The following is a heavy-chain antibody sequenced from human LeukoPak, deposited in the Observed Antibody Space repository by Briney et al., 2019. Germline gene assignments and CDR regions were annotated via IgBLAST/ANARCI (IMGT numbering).Heavy chain of an antibody. J-gene: IGHJ4*02. V-gene: IGHV4-34*01. CDR2: INHSGST. CDR3: ARGQPKSVVPAATYFDY. D-gene: IGHD2-2*01. CDR1: GGSFSGYY. Sequence: SETLSLTCAVYGGSFSGYYWSWIRQPPGKGLEWIGEINHSGSTNYNPSLKSQVTISVDTSKNQFSLKLSSVTAADTAVYYCARGQPKSVVPAATYFDYWGQGTLVTVSS.